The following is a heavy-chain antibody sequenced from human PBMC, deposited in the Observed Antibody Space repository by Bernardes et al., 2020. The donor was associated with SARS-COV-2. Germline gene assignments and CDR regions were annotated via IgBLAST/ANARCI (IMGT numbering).Heavy chain of an antibody. V-gene: IGHV1-18*01. Sequence: ASVKVSCKASGYTFTSYGISWVRQAPGQGLEWMGWISAYNGNTNYAQKLQGRVTMTTDTSTSTAYMELRSLRSDDTAVYYCARDYYGSGRGGDYYYYYGMVVWGQGTTVTV. CDR2: ISAYNGNT. CDR1: GYTFTSYG. D-gene: IGHD3-10*01. J-gene: IGHJ6*02. CDR3: ARDYYGSGRGGDYYYYYGMVV.